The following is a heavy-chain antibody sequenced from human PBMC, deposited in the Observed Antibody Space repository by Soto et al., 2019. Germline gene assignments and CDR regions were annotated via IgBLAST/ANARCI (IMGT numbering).Heavy chain of an antibody. Sequence: ASVKVAYKASGYTFTGYNMQWVRQSPGKGLEWMRIINPSGGRTSYEQKFQSRVTMTRDTSTSTDYMELSSLRSEATAVYYCARQIAAAGALDYWGQGTLVTVSS. CDR2: INPSGGRT. CDR3: ARQIAAAGALDY. J-gene: IGHJ4*02. V-gene: IGHV1-46*01. CDR1: GYTFTGYN. D-gene: IGHD6-13*01.